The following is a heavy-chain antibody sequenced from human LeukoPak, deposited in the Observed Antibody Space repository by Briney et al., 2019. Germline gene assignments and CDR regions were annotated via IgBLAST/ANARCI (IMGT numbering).Heavy chain of an antibody. CDR3: ARVNPTVIQLWTQIDY. CDR2: ISSSSSYI. J-gene: IGHJ4*02. D-gene: IGHD5-18*01. CDR1: GFTFSSYS. V-gene: IGHV3-21*01. Sequence: GGSLRLSCAASGFTFSSYSMNWVRQAPGKGLEWVSSISSSSSYIYYADSVKGRFTISRDNAKNSLYLQMNSLRAEDTAVYYCARVNPTVIQLWTQIDYWGQGTLVTVSS.